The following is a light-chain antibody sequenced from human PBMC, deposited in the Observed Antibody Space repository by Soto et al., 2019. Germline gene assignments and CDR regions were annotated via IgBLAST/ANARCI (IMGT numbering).Light chain of an antibody. CDR3: QQYNSSPWT. J-gene: IGKJ1*01. V-gene: IGKV1-5*01. Sequence: DIQMTQSPSTLSASVGDRVTITCRASQRTSGWLAWYQQKPGKAPKLPIYDASSLESGVPSRFSGSESGTEFTLTISSLQPDDFATYYCQQYNSSPWTFGQGTKVDIK. CDR2: DAS. CDR1: QRTSGW.